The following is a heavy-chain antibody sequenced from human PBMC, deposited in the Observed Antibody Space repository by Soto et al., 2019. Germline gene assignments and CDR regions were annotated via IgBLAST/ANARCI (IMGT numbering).Heavy chain of an antibody. J-gene: IGHJ4*02. V-gene: IGHV3-23*01. CDR1: GFTFRRYA. Sequence: EAQLLESGGGLVQPGGSLRLSCAASGFTFRRYAMSWVRQTPGKGLEWVSTISGSGDRTYYADSVRGRFTMSRDNFRNTLYLQMNSLRADDTAVYYCANFPLYDYGYDDVYWGQGTLVTVSA. D-gene: IGHD4-17*01. CDR2: ISGSGDRT. CDR3: ANFPLYDYGYDDVY.